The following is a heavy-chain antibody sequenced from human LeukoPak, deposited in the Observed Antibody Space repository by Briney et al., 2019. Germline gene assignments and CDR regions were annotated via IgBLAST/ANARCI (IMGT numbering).Heavy chain of an antibody. CDR3: TTLTWKNAPKG. Sequence: PGGSLRLSCAASGFTVSGGWMSWVRQAPGKGMEWVGRIKSTTAGGTIDYAAPVKGRFTVSRDDSKNMLYLDMNRLKPEDTAVYYCTTLTWKNAPKGWGQGTLVTVSS. CDR1: GFTVSGGW. V-gene: IGHV3-15*01. CDR2: IKSTTAGGTI. J-gene: IGHJ4*02. D-gene: IGHD1/OR15-1a*01.